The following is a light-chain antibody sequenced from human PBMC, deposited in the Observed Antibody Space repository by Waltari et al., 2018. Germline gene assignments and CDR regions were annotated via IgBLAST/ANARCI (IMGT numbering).Light chain of an antibody. CDR1: PSISRP. V-gene: IGKV3-20*01. Sequence: EIILTQSPGTLSLSPGERATLSCRASPSISRPLAWYQQKPGQAPRLLIYDASTRATGIPDRFSGSGSGTDFSLTISRLEPEDSAVYYCQHYVRLPATFGQGTKVEIK. J-gene: IGKJ1*01. CDR3: QHYVRLPAT. CDR2: DAS.